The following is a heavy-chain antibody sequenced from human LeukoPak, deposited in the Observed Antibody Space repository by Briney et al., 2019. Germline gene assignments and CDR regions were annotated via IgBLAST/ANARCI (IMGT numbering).Heavy chain of an antibody. CDR1: GYSFTSYW. CDR3: AGLYPFYSGGVGYFDY. CDR2: IDPSDSYT. Sequence: GESLKISCKGSGYSFTSYWISWVRQMPGKGLEWMGRIDPSDSYTNYSPSFQGHVTISADKSISTAYLQWSSLKASDTAMYYCAGLYPFYSGGVGYFDYWGQGTLVTVSS. V-gene: IGHV5-10-1*01. J-gene: IGHJ4*02. D-gene: IGHD3-3*01.